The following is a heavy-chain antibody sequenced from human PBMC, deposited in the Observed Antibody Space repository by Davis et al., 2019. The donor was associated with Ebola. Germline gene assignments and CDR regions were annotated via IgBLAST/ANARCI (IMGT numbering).Heavy chain of an antibody. V-gene: IGHV3-23*01. J-gene: IGHJ4*02. CDR1: GFTFSSYA. CDR3: AKARLWFGELSTYYFDY. CDR2: ISGSGGST. Sequence: GGSLRLSCAASGFTFSSYAMSCVRHAPGKGLEWVSAISGSGGSTYYADSVKRRFTISRDNSKNTLYLQMNSLRAEDTAVYYCAKARLWFGELSTYYFDYWGQGTLVTVSS. D-gene: IGHD3-10*01.